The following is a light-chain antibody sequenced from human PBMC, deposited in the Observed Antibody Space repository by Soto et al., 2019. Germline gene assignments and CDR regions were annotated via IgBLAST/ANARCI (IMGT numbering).Light chain of an antibody. CDR2: GAS. V-gene: IGKV1-12*01. CDR1: QPITKW. CDR3: QHDNSFPLT. J-gene: IGKJ1*01. Sequence: DIQMTQSPSSVSASVGDRVTITCRASQPITKWLAWYQQKPGKAPQLLISGASTLRSEVPSRFSVSGSGTDFSLTISSLQPDYVATYDCQHDNSFPLTFGHGTKVEIK.